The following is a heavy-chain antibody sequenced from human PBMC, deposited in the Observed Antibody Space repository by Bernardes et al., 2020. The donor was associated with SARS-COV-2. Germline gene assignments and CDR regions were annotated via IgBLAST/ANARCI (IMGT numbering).Heavy chain of an antibody. CDR3: ARGYCSGGTCYGFWFDP. V-gene: IGHV3-74*01. Sequence: GGFLRLSCAASGFTFSSYWIHWVRQAPGEGLVWVSRINTDGATTNYADSVKGRFTISRDNAKNTVYLQMNSLRAEDTAVYYCARGYCSGGTCYGFWFDPWGQGTLVTVSS. J-gene: IGHJ5*02. CDR2: INTDGATT. CDR1: GFTFSSYW. D-gene: IGHD2-15*01.